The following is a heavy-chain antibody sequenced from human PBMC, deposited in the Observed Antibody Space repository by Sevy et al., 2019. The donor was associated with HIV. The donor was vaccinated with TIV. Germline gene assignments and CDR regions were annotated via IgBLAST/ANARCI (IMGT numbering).Heavy chain of an antibody. CDR3: AKHYSSGAFDI. CDR2: ISSGDNT. Sequence: GGSLRLSCAASGFTFSSYAVSWVRQAPGKGLEWVSAISSGDNTYYADSVKGRFTISRDNSKNTLYLQMNSLRAEDTAVYYCAKHYSSGAFDIWGQGTMVTLSS. J-gene: IGHJ3*02. D-gene: IGHD6-25*01. V-gene: IGHV3-23*01. CDR1: GFTFSSYA.